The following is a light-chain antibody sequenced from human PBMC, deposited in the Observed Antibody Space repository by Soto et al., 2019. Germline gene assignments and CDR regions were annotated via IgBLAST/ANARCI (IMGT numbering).Light chain of an antibody. CDR3: QQYDSSQWT. CDR2: GAS. J-gene: IGKJ1*01. CDR1: QSVSSRD. Sequence: EIVLTLSPGTLALSPGESAPLPCGASQSVSSRDLAWYQQKPGQAPRPLIYGASSRATGIPERFSGGGSGTDFTLTISRLEPEDFEVYFCQQYDSSQWTFGQGTKVDIK. V-gene: IGKV3-20*01.